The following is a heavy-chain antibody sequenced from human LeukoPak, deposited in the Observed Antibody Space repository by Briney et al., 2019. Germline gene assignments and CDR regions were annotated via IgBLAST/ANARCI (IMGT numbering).Heavy chain of an antibody. D-gene: IGHD3-3*01. CDR2: IYTSGST. J-gene: IGHJ6*02. CDR1: GGSISSYY. Sequence: PSETLSLTCTVSGGSISSYYWSWIRQPAGKGLEWIGRIYTSGSTNYNPSLKSRVTMSVDTSKNQFSLKLSSVPAADTAVYYCARVPALYDFWSGYYRPYYYGMDVWGQGTTVTVSS. V-gene: IGHV4-4*07. CDR3: ARVPALYDFWSGYYRPYYYGMDV.